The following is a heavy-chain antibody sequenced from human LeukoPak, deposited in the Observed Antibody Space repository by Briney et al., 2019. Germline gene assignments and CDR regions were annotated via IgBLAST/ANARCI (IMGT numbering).Heavy chain of an antibody. J-gene: IGHJ5*02. Sequence: PGGSLRLSCAASGFTFSSYAMRWVRQAPGKGLVWVSRINGSGGSTYYADSVKGRFTISRDNSKNTLYLQMNSLRAEDTAAYYCAKDRDCSSTSCYARNAIDPWGQGTLVTVSS. D-gene: IGHD2-2*01. V-gene: IGHV3-23*01. CDR1: GFTFSSYA. CDR3: AKDRDCSSTSCYARNAIDP. CDR2: INGSGGST.